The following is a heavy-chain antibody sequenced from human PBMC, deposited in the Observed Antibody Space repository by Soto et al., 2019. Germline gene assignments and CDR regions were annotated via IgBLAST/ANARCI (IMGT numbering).Heavy chain of an antibody. Sequence: EVQLVESGGGLVQPGGSLRLSCAASGFTFRNYWMHWVRQAPGKGLVWVSRVNSDGDTTYYADSVKGRFTISRDNAKNTLHLQMNSLGAEDTAVYYCVSNYAYADGYYLYGIDVGGQGTTVTVSS. J-gene: IGHJ6*02. CDR3: VSNYAYADGYYLYGIDV. CDR1: GFTFRNYW. CDR2: VNSDGDTT. V-gene: IGHV3-74*01. D-gene: IGHD3-16*01.